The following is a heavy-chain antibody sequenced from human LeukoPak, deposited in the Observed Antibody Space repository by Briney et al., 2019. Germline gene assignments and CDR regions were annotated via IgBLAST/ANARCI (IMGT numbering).Heavy chain of an antibody. D-gene: IGHD3-22*01. V-gene: IGHV4-30-4*01. CDR3: ARALSGSDFDY. Sequence: SQTLSLTCTVSGGPISRGDYYWGWVRQPPGKGLEWIGYIYYSGSTYYNPSLKSRVTISVDTSKNQFSLKLSSVTAADTAVYYCARALSGSDFDYWGQGTLVTVSS. CDR2: IYYSGST. CDR1: GGPISRGDYY. J-gene: IGHJ4*02.